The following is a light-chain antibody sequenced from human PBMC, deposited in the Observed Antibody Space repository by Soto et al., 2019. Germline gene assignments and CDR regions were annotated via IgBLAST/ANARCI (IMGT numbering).Light chain of an antibody. Sequence: EIVLTQSPGTLSLSPGERATLSCRASQSVSNNYLAWYQQNPGQAPRLLIYGASNRATGLPDRFSGSGYGTDSTLTISMLEPEVAAVYYCQQYDISRTFGQGTKVEI. CDR3: QQYDISRT. V-gene: IGKV3-20*01. CDR2: GAS. J-gene: IGKJ1*01. CDR1: QSVSNNY.